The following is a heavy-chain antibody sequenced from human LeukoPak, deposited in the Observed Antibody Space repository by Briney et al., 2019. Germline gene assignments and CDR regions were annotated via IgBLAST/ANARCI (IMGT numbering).Heavy chain of an antibody. J-gene: IGHJ4*02. Sequence: GGSLRLSCAASGFTFSSYAMHWVRQAPGKGLEWVAVISYDGSNKYYADSVKGRFTISRDNSKNTLYLQMNSLRAEDTAVYYCARVPGYDSSGYFDYWGQGTLVTVSS. CDR3: ARVPGYDSSGYFDY. D-gene: IGHD3-22*01. CDR2: ISYDGSNK. V-gene: IGHV3-30-3*01. CDR1: GFTFSSYA.